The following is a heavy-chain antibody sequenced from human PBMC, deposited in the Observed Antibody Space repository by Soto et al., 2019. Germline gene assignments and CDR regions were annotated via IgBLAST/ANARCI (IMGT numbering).Heavy chain of an antibody. Sequence: QVQLQASGPGLVKPSATLSLTCPVSGGAISSGDYYWSWIRQHPGKGLEWIGYIYYSGSTYYNPSHYSRVTIAVDTSENQFSLNLSSATAADTEVYYCARDKGYGDVLDSWCQGTLVTVSS. J-gene: IGHJ4*02. D-gene: IGHD4-17*01. CDR2: IYYSGST. V-gene: IGHV4-31*03. CDR1: GGAISSGDYY. CDR3: ARDKGYGDVLDS.